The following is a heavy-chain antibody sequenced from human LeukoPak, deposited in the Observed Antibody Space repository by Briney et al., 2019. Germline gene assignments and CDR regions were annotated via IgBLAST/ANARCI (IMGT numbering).Heavy chain of an antibody. CDR2: IYHGGST. CDR3: ARHEAQDFDY. Sequence: SETLSLTCAVSGGSISSGGYSWSWIRQPPGKGLEWIGYIYHGGSTYYNPSLKSRVTISVDTSKNQFSLKLSSVTATDTAVYYCARHEAQDFDYWGQGTLVTVSS. CDR1: GGSISSGGYS. V-gene: IGHV4-30-2*01. J-gene: IGHJ4*02.